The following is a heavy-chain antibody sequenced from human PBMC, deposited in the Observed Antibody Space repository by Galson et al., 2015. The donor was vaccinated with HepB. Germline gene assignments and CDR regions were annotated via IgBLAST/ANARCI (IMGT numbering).Heavy chain of an antibody. D-gene: IGHD3-22*01. CDR3: AKDLTGYYYDTSPWGY. J-gene: IGHJ4*02. CDR2: ISYDGSNK. Sequence: SLRLSCAASGFTFSSYGMHWVRQAPGKGLEWVAVISYDGSNKYYADSVKGRFTISRDNSKNTLYLQMNSLRAEDTAVHYCAKDLTGYYYDTSPWGYWGQGTLVTVSS. CDR1: GFTFSSYG. V-gene: IGHV3-30*18.